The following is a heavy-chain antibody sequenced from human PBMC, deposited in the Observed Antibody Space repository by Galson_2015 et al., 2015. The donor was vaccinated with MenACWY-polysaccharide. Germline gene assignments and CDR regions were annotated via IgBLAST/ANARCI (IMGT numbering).Heavy chain of an antibody. CDR3: VRLLGGVSFDS. Sequence: PALVKPTQPLSLTCTFSGFSVTATGVGVGWIRQPPGKAPEWLAHIYWDGDKRFSPSLGARLTITKDTSRDQVVLTMTDMDPVDMATYYCVRLLGGVSFDSWGQGTL. CDR1: GFSVTATGVG. V-gene: IGHV2-5*02. CDR2: IYWDGDK. D-gene: IGHD1-26*01. J-gene: IGHJ4*02.